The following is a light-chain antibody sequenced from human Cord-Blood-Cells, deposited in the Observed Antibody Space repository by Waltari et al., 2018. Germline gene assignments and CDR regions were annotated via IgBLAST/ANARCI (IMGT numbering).Light chain of an antibody. J-gene: IGKJ3*01. CDR3: QQSYSTPFT. V-gene: IGKV1-39*01. CDR2: AAS. Sequence: KMTQSPSSLSASVGDRVTITCRASQRISSYLNWYQQKPGKAPKLLIYAASSLQSGVPSRFSGSGSGTDFTLTISSLQPEDFATYYCQQSYSTPFTFGPGTKVDIK. CDR1: QRISSY.